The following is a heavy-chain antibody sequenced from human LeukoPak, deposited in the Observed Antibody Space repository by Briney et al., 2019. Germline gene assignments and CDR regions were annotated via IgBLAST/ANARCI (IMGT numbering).Heavy chain of an antibody. CDR3: AKDARRSSGWYFFDH. CDR1: GFAFSRQD. V-gene: IGHV3-23*01. J-gene: IGHJ4*02. D-gene: IGHD6-19*01. CDR2: ISDSGDRT. Sequence: GGSLRLSCAASGFAFSRQDMGWVRQAPGKGLEWVSAISDSGDRTYYVDSVKDRSTISRDNSKNTLYLQMNSLRADDTAVYYCAKDARRSSGWYFFDHWGQGILVTVSS.